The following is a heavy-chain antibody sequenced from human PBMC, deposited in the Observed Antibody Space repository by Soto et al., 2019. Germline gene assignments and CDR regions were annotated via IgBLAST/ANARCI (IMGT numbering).Heavy chain of an antibody. J-gene: IGHJ4*02. CDR2: VWIDGSNK. Sequence: QMQLVESGGGVVQPGRSLRLSCAVSGFTINSYAMDWVRQAPGKGLEWVAVVWIDGSNKFYADSVKGRFTISRDNSKNTLYLQMNSLRVEDTAVYYCATDLGGSYGPFDYWGQGTLVTVSS. CDR1: GFTINSYA. D-gene: IGHD3-16*01. V-gene: IGHV3-33*01. CDR3: ATDLGGSYGPFDY.